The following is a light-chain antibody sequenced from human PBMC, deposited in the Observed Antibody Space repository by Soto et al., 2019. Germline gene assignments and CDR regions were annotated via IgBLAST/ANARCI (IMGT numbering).Light chain of an antibody. CDR2: KAS. Sequence: DMRIPEGPYTLSASLGNRSSMSSRASQSISSWLAWYQQKPGKAPKLLIYKASTLKSGVPSRFSGSGSGTEFTLTISSLQPDDFATYYCQHYNSYSEAFGQGTKVDIK. CDR3: QHYNSYSEA. CDR1: QSISSW. V-gene: IGKV1-5*03. J-gene: IGKJ1*01.